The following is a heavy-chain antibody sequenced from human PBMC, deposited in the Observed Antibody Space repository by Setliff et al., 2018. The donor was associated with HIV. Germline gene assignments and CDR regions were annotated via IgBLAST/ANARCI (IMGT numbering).Heavy chain of an antibody. CDR3: AGHPPRGYPKNWFDP. V-gene: IGHV5-51*01. CDR2: IYPIDSET. D-gene: IGHD3-16*02. CDR1: GYNFNTYW. J-gene: IGHJ5*02. Sequence: GESLKISCKGFGYNFNTYWIAWVRQVPGKGLEWMGIIYPIDSETKYSPSFQGQVTISVDRSISTAYLQWNNLKASDSAIYYCAGHPPRGYPKNWFDPWGQGTRVTVS.